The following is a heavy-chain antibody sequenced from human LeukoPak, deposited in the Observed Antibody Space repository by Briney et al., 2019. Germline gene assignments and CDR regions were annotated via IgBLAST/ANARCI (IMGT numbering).Heavy chain of an antibody. V-gene: IGHV1-69*13. CDR2: IIPVFGTA. CDR1: GGTFNSFA. J-gene: IGHJ4*02. Sequence: ASVKVSCKASGGTFNSFAISWVRQAPGQGLEWMGGIIPVFGTAIYAQKFQGRVTITADESTSTAYMELSTLRSEDTAVYYCAKGVKQIVVVTAQHYLDYWGQGTLVTVSS. D-gene: IGHD2-21*02. CDR3: AKGVKQIVVVTAQHYLDY.